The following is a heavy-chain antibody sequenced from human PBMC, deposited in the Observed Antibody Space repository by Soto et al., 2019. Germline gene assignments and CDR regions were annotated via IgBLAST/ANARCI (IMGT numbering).Heavy chain of an antibody. D-gene: IGHD3-16*01. CDR1: GGSISSGGYS. CDR3: ARGYGLYVRFDA. Sequence: SETLSLTCAVSGGSISSGGYSWSWIRQPPGKGLEWIGYIYHSGSTYYNPSLKSRVTISVDRTKNQFSLKLSSVTAADTAVYYCARGYGLYVRFDAWGQGTLVTVSS. V-gene: IGHV4-30-2*01. J-gene: IGHJ4*02. CDR2: IYHSGST.